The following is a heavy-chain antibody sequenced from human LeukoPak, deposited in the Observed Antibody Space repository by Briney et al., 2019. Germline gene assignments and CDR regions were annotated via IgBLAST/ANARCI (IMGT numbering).Heavy chain of an antibody. Sequence: QPGGSLRLSCVASGFTFSSYWMSWVRHAPGKGPEWVANIKQESGEIYYVDSVKGRFTISRDNAKNSLYLQMNSLRAEDTAVYYCARDKIVGPTRFDYWGQGILVTVSS. CDR1: GFTFSSYW. V-gene: IGHV3-7*01. CDR3: ARDKIVGPTRFDY. CDR2: IKQESGEI. J-gene: IGHJ4*02. D-gene: IGHD1-26*01.